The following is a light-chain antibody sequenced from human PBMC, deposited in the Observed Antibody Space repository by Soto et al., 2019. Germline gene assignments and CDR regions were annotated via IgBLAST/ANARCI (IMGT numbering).Light chain of an antibody. CDR3: QQYNNWWS. V-gene: IGKV3-15*01. CDR2: DAS. Sequence: EVVLTQSPATLSVSPGERATLSCRASQSVNNRLAWYQQRHGQAPRLLIHDASTRAAGIPPRFSGSRSGTELPPSISSLQSEDSAVYYCQQYNNWWSFGPGTKVEIK. CDR1: QSVNNR. J-gene: IGKJ1*01.